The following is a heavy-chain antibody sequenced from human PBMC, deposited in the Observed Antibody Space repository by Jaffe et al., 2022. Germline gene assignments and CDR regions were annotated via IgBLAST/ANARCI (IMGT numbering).Heavy chain of an antibody. V-gene: IGHV4-39*01. CDR3: ARRPVPDDYGDQGVAFDI. D-gene: IGHD4-17*01. J-gene: IGHJ3*02. CDR2: IYYSGST. Sequence: QLQLQESGPGLVKPSETLSLTCTVSGGSISSSSYYWGWIRQPPGKGLEWIGSIYYSGSTYYNPSLKSRVTISVDTSKNQFSLKLSSVTAADTAVYYCARRPVPDDYGDQGVAFDIWGQGTMVTVSS. CDR1: GGSISSSSYY.